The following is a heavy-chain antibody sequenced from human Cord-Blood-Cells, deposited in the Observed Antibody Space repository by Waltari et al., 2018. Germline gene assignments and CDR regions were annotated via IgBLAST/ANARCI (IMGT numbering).Heavy chain of an antibody. CDR2: ISYDGSNK. J-gene: IGHJ4*02. V-gene: IGHV3-30-3*01. CDR3: ARGNPGIGY. Sequence: QVQLVESGGGVVQPGRSLRLSCAASGFTSSSYALHWVRQAPGKGLEWVAGISYDGSNKYYADSVKGRFTISRDNSKNTLYLQMNSLRAEDTAVYYCARGNPGIGYWGQGTLVTVSS. CDR1: GFTSSSYA. D-gene: IGHD1-26*01.